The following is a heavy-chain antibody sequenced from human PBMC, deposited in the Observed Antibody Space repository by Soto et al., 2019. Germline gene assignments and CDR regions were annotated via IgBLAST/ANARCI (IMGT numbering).Heavy chain of an antibody. Sequence: ASVKVSCKASGGTFSSYAISWVRQAPGQRLEWMGWIDAGNGNTVYLQKFQGRVTITRDTSASTVYMELSSLRSEDTAVYYCARDNSGWSDYWGQGTLVTVSS. D-gene: IGHD6-19*01. CDR1: GGTFSSYA. J-gene: IGHJ4*02. V-gene: IGHV1-3*01. CDR2: IDAGNGNT. CDR3: ARDNSGWSDY.